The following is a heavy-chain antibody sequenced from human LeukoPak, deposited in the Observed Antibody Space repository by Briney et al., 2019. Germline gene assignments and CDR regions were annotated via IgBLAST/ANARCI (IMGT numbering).Heavy chain of an antibody. CDR2: IYYGGTN. CDR3: AYGSNSAADH. Sequence: PSETLSLTCTVSGGSISSWTYYWGWIRQPPGKGLEWIGTIYYGGTNYYNPSLKSRVTISVDTSKNQFSLNLNSVTAADTAVHYCAYGSNSAADHWGQGTLVTVSS. D-gene: IGHD4-23*01. J-gene: IGHJ4*02. V-gene: IGHV4-39*01. CDR1: GGSISSWTYY.